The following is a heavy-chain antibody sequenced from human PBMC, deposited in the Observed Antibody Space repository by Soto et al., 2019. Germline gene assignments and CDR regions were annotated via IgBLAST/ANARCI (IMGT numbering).Heavy chain of an antibody. CDR1: GFTFSSYS. V-gene: IGHV3-21*01. J-gene: IGHJ4*02. CDR2: ISSSSYI. D-gene: IGHD2-21*01. Sequence: PGGSLRLSCAASGFTFSSYSMNWVRQAPGKGLEWVSSISSSSYIYYADSVKGRFTISRDNAKNSLYLQMNSLRAEDTAVYYCASQGYCGGDCYPYFDYWGQGTLVTV. CDR3: ASQGYCGGDCYPYFDY.